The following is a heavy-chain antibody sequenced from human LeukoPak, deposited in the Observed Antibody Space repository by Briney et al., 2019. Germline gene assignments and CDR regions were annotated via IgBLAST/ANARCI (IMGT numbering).Heavy chain of an antibody. J-gene: IGHJ4*02. D-gene: IGHD6-6*01. CDR2: IRYDGSNK. CDR1: GFTFSNYA. CDR3: AKAIHSSSSGVVDY. V-gene: IGHV3-30*02. Sequence: PGGSLRLSCAASGFTFSNYAMHWVRQAPGKGREGVTFIRYDGSNKYYAESVKGRFTISRDNCKNTLYLQMISLRAEDTAVYYCAKAIHSSSSGVVDYWGQGTLVTVSS.